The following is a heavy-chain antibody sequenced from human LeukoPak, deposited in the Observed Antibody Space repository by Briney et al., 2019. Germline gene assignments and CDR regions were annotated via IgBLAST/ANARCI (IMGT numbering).Heavy chain of an antibody. CDR2: LYYSGST. Sequence: PSETLSLTCPVPGGSINAYYWSWIRQPPGKGLEWIAYLYYSGSTYYNPSLKSRVTISVDTSKNQFSLNLSSVTAADTAVYYCAGSNGYPHFAHWGQGTLVTVSS. J-gene: IGHJ4*02. V-gene: IGHV4-59*01. CDR3: AGSNGYPHFAH. D-gene: IGHD6-13*01. CDR1: GGSINAYY.